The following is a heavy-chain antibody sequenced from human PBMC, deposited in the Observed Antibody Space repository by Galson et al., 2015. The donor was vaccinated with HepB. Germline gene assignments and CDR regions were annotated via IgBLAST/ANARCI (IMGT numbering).Heavy chain of an antibody. CDR1: GGTFSSYA. CDR2: IIPIFGTA. Sequence: SVKVSCKASGGTFSSYAISWVRQAPGQGLEWMGGIIPIFGTANYAQKFQGRITITADKSTSTAYMELSSLRSEDTAVYYCARTFPSGRDDWGQGTLVTVSS. CDR3: ARTFPSGRDD. D-gene: IGHD2/OR15-2a*01. V-gene: IGHV1-69*06. J-gene: IGHJ4*02.